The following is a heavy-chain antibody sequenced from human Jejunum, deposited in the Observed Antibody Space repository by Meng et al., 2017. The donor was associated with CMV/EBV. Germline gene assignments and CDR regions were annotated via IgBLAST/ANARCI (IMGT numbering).Heavy chain of an antibody. CDR3: ARDYYGSGTYSYLFDC. CDR2: TYYRSKWYN. Sequence: SNTVAWNWIRQSPSRGLEYLGRTYYRSKWYNDYAVSVKGRIVINPDTSKNQFSLQLNSVTPEDTAVYYCARDYYGSGTYSYLFDCWGQGTLVTVSS. D-gene: IGHD3-10*01. J-gene: IGHJ4*02. V-gene: IGHV6-1*01. CDR1: SNTVA.